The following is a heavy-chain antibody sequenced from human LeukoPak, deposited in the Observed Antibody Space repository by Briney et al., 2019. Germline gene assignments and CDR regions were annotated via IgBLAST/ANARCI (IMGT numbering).Heavy chain of an antibody. Sequence: TGGSLRLSCAASGFTFSSYWMSWVRQAPGKGLEWVANIKQDGSEKYYVDSVKGRFTISRDNAKNSLYLQMNSLRAEDTAVYYCAKRGTYYYDSSAEYYFDYWGQGTLVTVSS. CDR2: IKQDGSEK. V-gene: IGHV3-7*01. CDR1: GFTFSSYW. D-gene: IGHD3-22*01. J-gene: IGHJ4*02. CDR3: AKRGTYYYDSSAEYYFDY.